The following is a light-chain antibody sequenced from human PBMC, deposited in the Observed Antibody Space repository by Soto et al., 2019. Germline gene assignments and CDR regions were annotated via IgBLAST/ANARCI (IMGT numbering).Light chain of an antibody. Sequence: IVLTQSPGTLSFSPGERATLSCRASQSVSSSYLAWYQQKPGQAPRLLIFAASSRASGIPDRFSGSGSGTDFTLTISRLEPEDFALFYCQYHGSSPITFCQGTRLEIK. CDR3: QYHGSSPIT. CDR1: QSVSSSY. V-gene: IGKV3-20*01. CDR2: AAS. J-gene: IGKJ5*01.